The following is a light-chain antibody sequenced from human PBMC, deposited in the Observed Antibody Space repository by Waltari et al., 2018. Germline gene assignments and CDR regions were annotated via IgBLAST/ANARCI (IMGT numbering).Light chain of an antibody. CDR1: QSLLSSFNSKTY. CDR2: WAS. Sequence: DIVLTQSPDSLAVSLGERATINCKSSQSLLSSFNSKTYIAWYQQKPGQPPKFLSNWASAQRSGVPEGFSGSGSETDFTLTISSLQAEDVAVYYCHHYYIPPLAFGQGTRLEIK. CDR3: HHYYIPPLA. J-gene: IGKJ5*01. V-gene: IGKV4-1*01.